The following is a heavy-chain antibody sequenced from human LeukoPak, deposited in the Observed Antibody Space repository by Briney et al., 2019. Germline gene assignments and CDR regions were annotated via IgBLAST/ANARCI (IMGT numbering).Heavy chain of an antibody. V-gene: IGHV3-23*01. CDR3: ASPLNYDILTGPPDY. CDR2: ISGRSDNT. J-gene: IGHJ4*02. CDR1: GFIFSNYA. Sequence: GASLRLSCAASGFIFSNYAMYWVRQAPGKGLEWVSAISGRSDNTYYADSVKGRFTLSRDSSKNTLYLQMNSLRAEDTAVYYCASPLNYDILTGPPDYWGQGTLVTVSS. D-gene: IGHD3-9*01.